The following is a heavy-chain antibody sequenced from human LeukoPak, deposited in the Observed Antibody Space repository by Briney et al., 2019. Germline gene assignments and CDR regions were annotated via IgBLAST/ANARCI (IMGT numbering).Heavy chain of an antibody. CDR3: ARGSGYSYGYSFDY. J-gene: IGHJ4*02. V-gene: IGHV4-59*01. CDR1: GGSFSSYY. Sequence: PSETLSLTCAVYGGSFSSYYWSWIRQPPGKGLEWIGYIYYSGSTNYNPSLKSRVTISVDTSKNQFSLKLSSVTAADTAVYYCARGSGYSYGYSFDYWGQGTLVTVSS. CDR2: IYYSGST. D-gene: IGHD5-18*01.